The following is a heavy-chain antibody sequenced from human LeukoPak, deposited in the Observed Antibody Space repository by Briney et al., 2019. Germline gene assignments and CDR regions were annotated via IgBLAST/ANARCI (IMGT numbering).Heavy chain of an antibody. J-gene: IGHJ4*02. CDR1: GGTFSSYA. CDR2: IIPIFGTA. Sequence: GASVKVSCKASGGTFSSYAISWVRQAPGQGLEWMGGIIPIFGTANYAQKFQGRVTITADESTSTVYMELSSLRSEDTAVYYCARARTATITGYYFDYWGQGTLVTVSS. D-gene: IGHD5-24*01. V-gene: IGHV1-69*13. CDR3: ARARTATITGYYFDY.